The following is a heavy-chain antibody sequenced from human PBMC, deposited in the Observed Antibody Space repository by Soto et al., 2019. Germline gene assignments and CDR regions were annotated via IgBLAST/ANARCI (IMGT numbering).Heavy chain of an antibody. D-gene: IGHD6-13*01. CDR1: GFTFNSYA. J-gene: IGHJ4*02. V-gene: IGHV3-23*04. CDR2: ISGSGGST. Sequence: EVQLVESGGGLVQPGGSLRLSCAASGFTFNSYAMSWVRQAPGKGLEWVSAISGSGGSTYYADSVKGRFTISRDNSKNTLYLQMNSLRAEDTAVYYCAKDYLRAAAGTGFFDYWGQGTLVTVSS. CDR3: AKDYLRAAAGTGFFDY.